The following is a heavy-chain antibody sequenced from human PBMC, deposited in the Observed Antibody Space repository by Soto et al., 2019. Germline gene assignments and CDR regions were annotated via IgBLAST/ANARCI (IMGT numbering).Heavy chain of an antibody. J-gene: IGHJ4*02. CDR2: IFYGGTT. CDR3: ASRQQQVALIDY. D-gene: IGHD6-13*01. CDR1: GGSISSGNYY. Sequence: SETLSLTCNVSGGSISSGNYYWSWIRQAPGKGLEWIGHIFYGGTTYYNPSLKSRVTISEDAPNNQFSLTLTSVTAADTAVYYCASRQQQVALIDYWGQGTLFSVSS. V-gene: IGHV4-30-4*08.